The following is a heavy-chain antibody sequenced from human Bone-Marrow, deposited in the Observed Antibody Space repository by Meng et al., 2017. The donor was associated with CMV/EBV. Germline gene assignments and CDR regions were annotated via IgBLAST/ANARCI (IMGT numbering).Heavy chain of an antibody. CDR1: GFTVSSKY. CDR3: ARAIVGATSDYFDY. D-gene: IGHD1-26*01. J-gene: IGHJ4*02. CDR2: IYSGGTT. V-gene: IGHV3-66*02. Sequence: GESLKISCAASGFTVSSKYMSWVRQAPGKGLEWVSVIYSGGTTYYADSVKGRFTISRDNSKNTLYLQMNSLRVEDTAVYYCARAIVGATSDYFDYWGQGTPVTVSS.